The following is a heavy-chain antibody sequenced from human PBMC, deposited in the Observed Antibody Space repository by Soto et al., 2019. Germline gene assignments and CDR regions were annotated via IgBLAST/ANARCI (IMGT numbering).Heavy chain of an antibody. V-gene: IGHV3-23*01. Sequence: LRLSCAASGFTFSSYAMSWVRQAPGKGLEWVSAISGSGGSTYYADSVKGRFTISRDNSKNTLYLQMNSLRAEDTAVYYCAKDLDIVVVPAAMGYYYGMDVWGQGTTVTVSS. D-gene: IGHD2-2*01. CDR3: AKDLDIVVVPAAMGYYYGMDV. CDR2: ISGSGGST. J-gene: IGHJ6*02. CDR1: GFTFSSYA.